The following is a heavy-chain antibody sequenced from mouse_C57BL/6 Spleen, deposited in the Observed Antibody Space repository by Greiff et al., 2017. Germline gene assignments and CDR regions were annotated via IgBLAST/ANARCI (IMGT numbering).Heavy chain of an antibody. D-gene: IGHD2-1*01. CDR2: ISDGGSYT. J-gene: IGHJ3*01. Sequence: EVQRVESGGGLVKPGGSLKLSCASSGFTFSSYAMSWVRQTPEKRLEWVATISDGGSYTYYPDNVKGRFTISRDNAKNNLYLQMSHLKSEDTAMYYCARGGNLAWFAYWGQGTLVTVSA. CDR1: GFTFSSYA. CDR3: ARGGNLAWFAY. V-gene: IGHV5-4*01.